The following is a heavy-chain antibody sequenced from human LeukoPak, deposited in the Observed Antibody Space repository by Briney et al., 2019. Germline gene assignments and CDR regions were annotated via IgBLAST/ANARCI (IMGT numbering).Heavy chain of an antibody. CDR2: ISSSSGYI. D-gene: IGHD3-22*01. CDR1: GFTFSSYS. J-gene: IGHJ4*02. CDR3: ARAFLVDSSGYYYGFDY. Sequence: GGSLRLSCAASGFTFSSYSMNWVRQAPGKGLEWVSSISSSSGYIYYADSVKGRFTISRDNAKNSLYLQMNSLRAEDTAVYYCARAFLVDSSGYYYGFDYWGQGTLVTVSS. V-gene: IGHV3-21*01.